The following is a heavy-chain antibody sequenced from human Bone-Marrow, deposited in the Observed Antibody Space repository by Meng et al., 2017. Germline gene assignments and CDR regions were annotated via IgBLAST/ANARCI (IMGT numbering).Heavy chain of an antibody. CDR2: IKQDGSEK. Sequence: GESLKISCAAPGVTFSSYWMSWVRQAPGKGLEWVANIKQDGSEKYYVDSVKGRSTISRDNAENSLYLQMNSLRAEDTAVYYCARNALEGNYDFWSGSYYYYGMDVWGQGTTVTVSS. CDR1: GVTFSSYW. CDR3: ARNALEGNYDFWSGSYYYYGMDV. V-gene: IGHV3-7*01. D-gene: IGHD3-3*01. J-gene: IGHJ6*02.